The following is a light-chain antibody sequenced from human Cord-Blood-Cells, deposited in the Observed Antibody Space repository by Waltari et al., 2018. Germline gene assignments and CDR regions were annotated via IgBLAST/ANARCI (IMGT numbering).Light chain of an antibody. V-gene: IGKV3-11*01. J-gene: IGKJ1*01. CDR2: DAS. Sequence: EIVLTQSPATLSLSPGERATLSCRASQSVSSYLAWYQQKPGQAPRLLIYDASNRATGIPARFSGIWSGTDFTLTISSLEPEDLAVYYCQQRSNWPWTFGQGTKGEIK. CDR3: QQRSNWPWT. CDR1: QSVSSY.